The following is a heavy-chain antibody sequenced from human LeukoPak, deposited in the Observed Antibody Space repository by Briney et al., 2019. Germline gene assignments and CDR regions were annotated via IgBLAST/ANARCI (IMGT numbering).Heavy chain of an antibody. D-gene: IGHD5-18*01. J-gene: IGHJ4*02. CDR1: GGSISTGGYY. CDR2: LFYSGTT. CDR3: ARLGGYSHGPDPVDY. V-gene: IGHV4-39*01. Sequence: KASETLSLTCTVSGGSISTGGYYWGWIRQAPGKGLEWIGGLFYSGTTFYNPSLNSRATLSVATSKNRFSLKLSSVTAADTAVYYCARLGGYSHGPDPVDYWGQGTLVTVSS.